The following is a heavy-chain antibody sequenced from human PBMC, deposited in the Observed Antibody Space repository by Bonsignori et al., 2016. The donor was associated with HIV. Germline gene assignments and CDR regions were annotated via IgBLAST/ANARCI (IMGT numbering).Heavy chain of an antibody. Sequence: WIRQPPGKGLEWVSSISSSSSYIYYADSVKGRFTISRDNAKNSLYLQMNSLRAEDTAVYYCAREKTYSSSWYRRKYYYYMDVWGKGTTVTVSS. V-gene: IGHV3-21*01. CDR2: ISSSSSYI. D-gene: IGHD6-13*01. CDR3: AREKTYSSSWYRRKYYYYMDV. J-gene: IGHJ6*03.